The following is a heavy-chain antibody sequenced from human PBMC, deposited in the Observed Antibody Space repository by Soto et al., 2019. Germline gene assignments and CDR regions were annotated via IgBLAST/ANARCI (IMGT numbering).Heavy chain of an antibody. CDR3: ARDFTEETGYSGYDDFDY. V-gene: IGHV1-18*01. D-gene: IGHD5-12*01. CDR1: GYTFTSYG. Sequence: GASVKVSCKASGYTFTSYGISWVRQAPGQGLEWMGWISAYNGNTNYAQKLQGRVTMTTDTSTSTAYMELRSLRSDDTAVYYCARDFTEETGYSGYDDFDYWGQGTLVTVSS. CDR2: ISAYNGNT. J-gene: IGHJ4*02.